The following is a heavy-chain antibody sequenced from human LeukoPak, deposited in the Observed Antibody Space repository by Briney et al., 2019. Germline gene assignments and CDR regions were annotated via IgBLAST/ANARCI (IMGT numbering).Heavy chain of an antibody. J-gene: IGHJ4*02. CDR1: GGSISSYY. Sequence: PETLSLTCTVSGGSISSYYWSWVRQPAGKGLEWIGRVYINGVTHYDPSLKSRVTISLDTSKNQFSLRLISVTAADTAVYYCARMSASSGFWGQGTQVIVSS. CDR3: ARMSASSGF. V-gene: IGHV4-4*07. CDR2: VYINGVT. D-gene: IGHD3-22*01.